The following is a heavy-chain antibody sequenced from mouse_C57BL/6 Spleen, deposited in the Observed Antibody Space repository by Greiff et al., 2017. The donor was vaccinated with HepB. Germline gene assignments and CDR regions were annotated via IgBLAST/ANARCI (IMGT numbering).Heavy chain of an antibody. V-gene: IGHV5-16*01. CDR3: ARDLDYLMDY. Sequence: EVMLVESEGGLVQPGSSMKLSCTASGFTFSDYYMAWVRQVPEKGLEWVANINYDGSSTYYLDSLKSRFIISRDNAKNILYLQMSSLKSEDTATYYCARDLDYLMDYWGQGTSVTVSS. J-gene: IGHJ4*01. D-gene: IGHD1-1*02. CDR2: INYDGSST. CDR1: GFTFSDYY.